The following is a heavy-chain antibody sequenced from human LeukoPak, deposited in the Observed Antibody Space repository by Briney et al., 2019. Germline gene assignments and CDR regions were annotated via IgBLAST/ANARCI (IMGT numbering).Heavy chain of an antibody. J-gene: IGHJ4*02. CDR1: GYTLTELS. CDR2: FDPEDGET. CDR3: ATGNYGSGSYYYFDY. Sequence: ASVKVSCKVSGYTLTELSMHWVRQAPGKGLEWMGGFDPEDGETIYAQKFQGRVTMTEDTSTDTAYMELSSLRSEDTAVYYCATGNYGSGSYYYFDYWGQGTLVTVYS. D-gene: IGHD3-10*01. V-gene: IGHV1-24*01.